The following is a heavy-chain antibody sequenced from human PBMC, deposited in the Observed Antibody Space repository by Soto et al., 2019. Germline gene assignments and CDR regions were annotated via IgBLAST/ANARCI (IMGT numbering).Heavy chain of an antibody. D-gene: IGHD6-19*01. J-gene: IGHJ4*02. V-gene: IGHV4-30-2*01. CDR1: GGSISSGGYS. CDR2: IYHSGRT. Sequence: QLQLQESGSGLVKPSQTLFLTCAVSGGSISSGGYSWSWIRQPPGKGLEWIGYIYHSGRTYYNPSLKSRVTISVDRSKNQFSLKLSSVTAADTAVYYCARAGGLGAVAVDYWGQGTLVTVSS. CDR3: ARAGGLGAVAVDY.